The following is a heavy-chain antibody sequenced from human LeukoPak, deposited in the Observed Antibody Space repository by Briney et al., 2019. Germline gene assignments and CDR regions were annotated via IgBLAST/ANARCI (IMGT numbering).Heavy chain of an antibody. D-gene: IGHD2-2*01. V-gene: IGHV3-30-3*01. CDR2: ISYEGSNK. J-gene: IGHJ4*02. CDR3: AKGGVPVVSPAVN. CDR1: GFTFSSYA. Sequence: GGSLRLSCAASGFTFSSYAMHWVRQAPGKGLEWVAVISYEGSNKYYADSVKGRFTISRDNSKNTLYLQMNSLRAEDTAVYYCAKGGVPVVSPAVNWGQGTLVTVSS.